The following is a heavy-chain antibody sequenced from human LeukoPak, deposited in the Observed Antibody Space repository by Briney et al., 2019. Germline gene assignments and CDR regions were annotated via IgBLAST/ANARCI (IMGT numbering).Heavy chain of an antibody. J-gene: IGHJ4*02. Sequence: SETLSLTCAVSGDSISSIDWWSWVRQSPARGLEWIGEIYHSGGTNYNPSLESRVTILVDKSKNHLSLELTSVAAADTAVYFCVGNGYYALDHWGQGTLVTVAS. V-gene: IGHV4-4*02. CDR2: IYHSGGT. CDR1: GDSISSIDW. D-gene: IGHD2/OR15-2a*01. CDR3: VGNGYYALDH.